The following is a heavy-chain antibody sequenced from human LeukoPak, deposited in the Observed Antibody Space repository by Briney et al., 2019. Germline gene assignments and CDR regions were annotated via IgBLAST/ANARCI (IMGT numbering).Heavy chain of an antibody. CDR3: ARLPRTGSSWLSYYYYMDV. J-gene: IGHJ6*03. CDR2: IYYSGST. V-gene: IGHV4-61*05. Sequence: PSETLSLTCTVSGGSISSSSYYWGWIRQPPGKGLEWIGYIYYSGSTNYNPSLKSRVTISVDTSKNQFSLKLSSVTAADTAVYYCARLPRTGSSWLSYYYYMDVWGKGTTVTVSS. CDR1: GGSISSSSYY. D-gene: IGHD6-13*01.